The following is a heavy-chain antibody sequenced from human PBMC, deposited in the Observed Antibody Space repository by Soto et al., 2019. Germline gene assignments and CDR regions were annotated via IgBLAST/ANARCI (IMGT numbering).Heavy chain of an antibody. Sequence: QVQLQESGPGLVKPSGTLSLTCAVSGDSISSSNWWNWFRQPPGKGLEWSGEIHHSGSTNYNPSLKSRVTISVDKSKNQFSQKLNSVTAADTAVYYCARVRQYCSSTSCYLDPWGQGTLVTVSS. D-gene: IGHD2-2*01. V-gene: IGHV4-4*02. CDR1: GDSISSSNW. CDR2: IHHSGST. J-gene: IGHJ5*02. CDR3: ARVRQYCSSTSCYLDP.